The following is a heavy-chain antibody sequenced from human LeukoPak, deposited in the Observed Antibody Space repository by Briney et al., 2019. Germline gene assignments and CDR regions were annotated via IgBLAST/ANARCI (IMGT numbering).Heavy chain of an antibody. D-gene: IGHD6-19*01. Sequence: ASLKVSCKASGYTFTSYYMHWVRQAPGQGLEWMGIINPSGGSTSCAQKFQGRVTMTRDMSTSTVYMELRSLRSDDTAVYYCAREKSSGWYGGSAFDIWGQGTMVTVSS. CDR2: INPSGGST. J-gene: IGHJ3*02. CDR1: GYTFTSYY. CDR3: AREKSSGWYGGSAFDI. V-gene: IGHV1-46*01.